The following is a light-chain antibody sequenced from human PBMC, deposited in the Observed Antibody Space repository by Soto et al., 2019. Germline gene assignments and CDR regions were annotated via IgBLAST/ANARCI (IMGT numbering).Light chain of an antibody. J-gene: IGKJ1*01. Sequence: IQIAKSPFTLSGTEGARVTLPCRASQTISSWLAWYQQKPGKAPKLLIYKASTLKSGVPSRFSGSGSGTEFTLTINSLQPDDFATYYCQHYNSYSEAFGQGTKVDIK. V-gene: IGKV1-5*03. CDR2: KAS. CDR1: QTISSW. CDR3: QHYNSYSEA.